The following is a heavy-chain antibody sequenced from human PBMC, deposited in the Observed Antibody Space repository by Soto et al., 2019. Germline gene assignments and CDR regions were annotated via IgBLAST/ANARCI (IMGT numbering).Heavy chain of an antibody. CDR1: GYTFTSYG. CDR2: ISAYNGNT. D-gene: IGHD2-2*01. Sequence: ASVKVSCKASGYTFTSYGISWVRQAPGQGLEWMGWISAYNGNTNYAQKLQGRVTMTTDTSTSTAYMELRSLRSDDTAVYYCARALPAAILGSYGMDVWGQGTTVTVSS. J-gene: IGHJ6*02. CDR3: ARALPAAILGSYGMDV. V-gene: IGHV1-18*04.